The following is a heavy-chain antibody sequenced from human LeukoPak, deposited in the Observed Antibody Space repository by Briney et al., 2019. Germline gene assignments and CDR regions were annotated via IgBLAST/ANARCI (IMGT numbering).Heavy chain of an antibody. J-gene: IGHJ4*02. CDR1: GGSISSNSYY. CDR3: ARPHRSGGYGGFDY. Sequence: SETLSLTCTVSGGSISSNSYYWGWIRQPPGKGPEWIASLSYSGSTSYNPSLKSRVTISVDTSKNQFSLKLISVTAPDTAVYYCARPHRSGGYGGFDYWGQGTLVTVSS. D-gene: IGHD6-19*01. V-gene: IGHV4-39*01. CDR2: LSYSGST.